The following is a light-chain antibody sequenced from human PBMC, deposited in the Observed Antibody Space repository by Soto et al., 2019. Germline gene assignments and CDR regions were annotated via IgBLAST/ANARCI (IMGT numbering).Light chain of an antibody. CDR3: SSYTSTTAYV. J-gene: IGLJ1*01. CDR2: DVI. CDR1: SSDIGGYNY. V-gene: IGLV2-14*03. Sequence: QSVLTQPASVSGSPGQSITISCTGTSSDIGGYNYVAWYQQYPGKAPKLIIYDVINRPSGASHRFSGSKSGNTASLTISGLQAEDEADYYCSSYTSTTAYVFGTGTKLTVL.